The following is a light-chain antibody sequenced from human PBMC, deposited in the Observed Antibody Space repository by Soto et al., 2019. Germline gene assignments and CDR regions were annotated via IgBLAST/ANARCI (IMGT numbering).Light chain of an antibody. V-gene: IGLV2-14*03. J-gene: IGLJ1*01. CDR2: DVS. Sequence: SVLAQPASVSGSPGQSITISCTGTSSDVGGYNYVSWYQHHPGKAPKLMIYDVSNRPSGISNRFSGSKSGNTASLTISGLQPEDDGDYYCSSYTTSNTRQIVFGTGTKVTVL. CDR3: SSYTTSNTRQIV. CDR1: SSDVGGYNY.